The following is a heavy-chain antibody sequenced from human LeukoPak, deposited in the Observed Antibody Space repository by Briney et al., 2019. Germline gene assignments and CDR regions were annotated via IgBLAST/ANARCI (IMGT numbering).Heavy chain of an antibody. J-gene: IGHJ4*02. CDR2: INHSGST. CDR3: ARGRGYSYEVGFDY. V-gene: IGHV4-34*01. Sequence: SETLSLTCAVYGGSFSGYYWSWIRQPPGKGLEWIGEINHSGSTNYNPSLKSRVTISVDTSKNQFSLKLSSVTAADTAVYYCARGRGYSYEVGFDYWGQGNLVTVSS. CDR1: GGSFSGYY. D-gene: IGHD5-18*01.